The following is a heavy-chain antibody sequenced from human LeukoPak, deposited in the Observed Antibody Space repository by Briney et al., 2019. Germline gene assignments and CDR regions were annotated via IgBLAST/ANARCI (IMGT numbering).Heavy chain of an antibody. CDR3: ARHKDYYYSYMDV. Sequence: PSETLSLTCTVSGGSISSYYWGWIRQPPGKGLEWIGTIYYSGSTYYSPSLTSRVTISVDTSKNQFSLKLSSVTAADTAVYYCARHKDYYYSYMDVWGKGTTVTISS. J-gene: IGHJ6*03. V-gene: IGHV4-39*01. CDR1: GGSISSYY. CDR2: IYYSGST.